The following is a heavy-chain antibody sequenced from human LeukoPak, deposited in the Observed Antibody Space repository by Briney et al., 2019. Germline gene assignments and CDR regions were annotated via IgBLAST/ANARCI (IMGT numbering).Heavy chain of an antibody. J-gene: IGHJ3*02. CDR1: GYTFTSYY. CDR3: ARDDVYYYDSSGATDAFDI. Sequence: ASVKDSCKASGYTFTSYYMHWVRQAPGQGLEWMGIINPSGGSTSYAQKFQGRVTMTRDTSTSTVYMELSSLRSEDTAVYYCARDDVYYYDSSGATDAFDIWGQGTMVTVSS. CDR2: INPSGGST. V-gene: IGHV1-46*01. D-gene: IGHD3-22*01.